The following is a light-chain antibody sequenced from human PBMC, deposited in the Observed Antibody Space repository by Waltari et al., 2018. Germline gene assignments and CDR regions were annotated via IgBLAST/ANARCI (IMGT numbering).Light chain of an antibody. CDR2: RSD. J-gene: IGLJ3*02. V-gene: IGLV1-44*01. CDR3: ASWDDSLNGHWV. Sequence: QSVLTQPPSASGTPGQRVTISCSGSASNIGGNLVNWYQQLPGKAPKLLIYRSDLRPSGVPDRFAGAKSGTSASLAMSGLQSEDEADYFCASWDDSLNGHWVFGGGTKVTVL. CDR1: ASNIGGNL.